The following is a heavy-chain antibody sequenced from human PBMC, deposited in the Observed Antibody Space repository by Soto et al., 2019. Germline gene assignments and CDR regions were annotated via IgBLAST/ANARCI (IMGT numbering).Heavy chain of an antibody. Sequence: SGGSLRLSCAASGFTFSSYAMSWVRQAPGKGLEWVSGISGSGGSTYYADSVKGRFTISRDNSKNTLYLQMNSLRAEDTAVYYCAKGVVPAAPVYGMDVWGQGTTVTVSS. CDR3: AKGVVPAAPVYGMDV. D-gene: IGHD2-2*01. CDR1: GFTFSSYA. V-gene: IGHV3-23*01. J-gene: IGHJ6*02. CDR2: ISGSGGST.